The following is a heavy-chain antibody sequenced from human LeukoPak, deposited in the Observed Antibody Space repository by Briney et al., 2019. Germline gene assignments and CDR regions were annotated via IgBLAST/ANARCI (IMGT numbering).Heavy chain of an antibody. Sequence: PGGSLRLSCAGSGFTFRNYEMSWVRQAPGKGLEWVSYISSSGSTIYYADSVKGRFTISRDNAKNSLYLQMNSLRAEDTAVYYCAELGITMIGGVWGKGTTVTISS. J-gene: IGHJ6*04. V-gene: IGHV3-48*03. CDR3: AELGITMIGGV. CDR1: GFTFRNYE. CDR2: ISSSGSTI. D-gene: IGHD3-10*02.